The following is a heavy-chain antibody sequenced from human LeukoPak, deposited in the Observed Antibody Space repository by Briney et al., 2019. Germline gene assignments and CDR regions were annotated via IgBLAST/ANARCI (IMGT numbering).Heavy chain of an antibody. Sequence: SVKVSCKASGGAFSSYAISWVRQAPGQGLEWMGGIIPIFGTANYAQKFQGRVTITADESTSTAYMELSSLRSEDTAVYYCAKWDMVRGLDYWGQGTLVTVSS. CDR3: AKWDMVRGLDY. CDR1: GGAFSSYA. J-gene: IGHJ4*02. V-gene: IGHV1-69*13. CDR2: IIPIFGTA. D-gene: IGHD3-10*01.